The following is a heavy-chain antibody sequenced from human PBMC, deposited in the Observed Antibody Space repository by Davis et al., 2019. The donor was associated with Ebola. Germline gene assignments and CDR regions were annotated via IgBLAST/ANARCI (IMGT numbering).Heavy chain of an antibody. CDR2: INHSGST. CDR1: GASFSGYY. CDR3: AREVYYYDSSGYYFGWFDP. V-gene: IGHV4-34*01. Sequence: MPSETLSLTCAVYGASFSGYYWSWIRQPPGKGLEWIGEINHSGSTNYNPSLKSRVTISVDTSKNQFSLKLSSVTAADTAVYYCAREVYYYDSSGYYFGWFDPWGQGTLVTVSS. D-gene: IGHD3-22*01. J-gene: IGHJ5*02.